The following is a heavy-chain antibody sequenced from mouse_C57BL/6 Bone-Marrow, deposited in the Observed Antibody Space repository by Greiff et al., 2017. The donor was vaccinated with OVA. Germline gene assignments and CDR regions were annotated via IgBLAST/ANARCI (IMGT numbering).Heavy chain of an antibody. Sequence: QVQLQQSGAELMKPGASVKLSCKATGYTFTGYWIEWVKQRPGHGLEWIGEIFPGSGSTNYNEKFKGKANFTAATSSNTAYMQLISLSTEDSAIYYSASCPVWDGYPYYWGQGTTLTGSS. CDR1: GYTFTGYW. CDR2: IFPGSGST. D-gene: IGHD2-3*01. V-gene: IGHV1-9*01. CDR3: ASCPVWDGYPYY. J-gene: IGHJ2*01.